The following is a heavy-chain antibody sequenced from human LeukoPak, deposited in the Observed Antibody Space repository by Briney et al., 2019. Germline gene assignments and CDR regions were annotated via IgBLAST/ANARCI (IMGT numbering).Heavy chain of an antibody. D-gene: IGHD4-23*01. CDR1: GYTFTSYA. J-gene: IGHJ3*02. V-gene: IGHV7-4-1*02. Sequence: ASVKVSCKASGYTFTSYAMNWVRQAPEQGLEWMGWINTNTGNPTYAQGFTGRFVFSLDTSVSTAYLQISSLKAEDTAVYYCARDPDYGGNEDAFDIWGQGTMVTVSS. CDR2: INTNTGNP. CDR3: ARDPDYGGNEDAFDI.